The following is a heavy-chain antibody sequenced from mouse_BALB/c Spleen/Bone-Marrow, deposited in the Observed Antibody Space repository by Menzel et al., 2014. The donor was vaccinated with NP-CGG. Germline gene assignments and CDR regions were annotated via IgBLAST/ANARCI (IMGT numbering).Heavy chain of an antibody. CDR2: ISSGSTVI. Sequence: DVKPVESGGGLVQPGGSRKLSCAASGFTFSSFGMHWVRQAPEKGLEWVAYISSGSTVIFYADTVKGRFTISRDNPKNTLFLQMTSLRSEDTAMYYCARGGNWDDFDVWGAGTTVTVSS. CDR1: GFTFSSFG. V-gene: IGHV5-17*02. J-gene: IGHJ1*01. D-gene: IGHD4-1*01. CDR3: ARGGNWDDFDV.